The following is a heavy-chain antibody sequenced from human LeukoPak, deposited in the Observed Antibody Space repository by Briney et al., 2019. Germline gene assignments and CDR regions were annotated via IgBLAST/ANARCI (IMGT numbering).Heavy chain of an antibody. J-gene: IGHJ4*02. D-gene: IGHD5-24*01. CDR1: GFTFSSYA. Sequence: GGSLRLSCAASGFTFSSYAMSWVRQAPGKGLEWVSAISGSGGSTYYADSVKGRFTISRDNSKNTLYLQMNNVRAEDTAVYYCAREEVRSFDNWGQGTLVTVSS. CDR2: ISGSGGST. V-gene: IGHV3-23*01. CDR3: AREEVRSFDN.